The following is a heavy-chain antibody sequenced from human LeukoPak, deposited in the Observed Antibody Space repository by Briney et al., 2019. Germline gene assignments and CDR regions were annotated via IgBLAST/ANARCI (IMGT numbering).Heavy chain of an antibody. Sequence: ASVKVSCKASGYTFTGYYMHWVRQAPGQGLEWMGWINPNSGGTNYAQKLQGRVTMTTDTSTSTAYMELRSLRSDDTAVYYCARDLATYYDFWSGYYGFDYWGQGTLVTVSS. D-gene: IGHD3-3*01. CDR2: INPNSGGT. CDR1: GYTFTGYY. CDR3: ARDLATYYDFWSGYYGFDY. V-gene: IGHV1-2*02. J-gene: IGHJ4*02.